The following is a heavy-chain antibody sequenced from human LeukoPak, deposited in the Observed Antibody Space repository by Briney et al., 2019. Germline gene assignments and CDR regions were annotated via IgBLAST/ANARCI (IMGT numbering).Heavy chain of an antibody. CDR1: GLIFTNYA. D-gene: IGHD6-19*01. CDR2: ISGSGATT. CDR3: AKDIASSGRNGGIGY. J-gene: IGHJ4*02. V-gene: IGHV3-23*01. Sequence: GGPLRLSCTASGLIFTNYAMTWVRQAPGKGLEWVSTISGSGATTYYADSVKGRFTISRDNSKNSLYLQMNSLRTEDTALYYCAKDIASSGRNGGIGYWGQGTLVTVSS.